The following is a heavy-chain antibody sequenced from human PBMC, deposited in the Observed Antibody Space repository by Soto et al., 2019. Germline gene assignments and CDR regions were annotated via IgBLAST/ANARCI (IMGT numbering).Heavy chain of an antibody. V-gene: IGHV3-21*01. Sequence: GGSLRLSCAASGFTFSSYSMNWVRQAPGKGLEWVSSISSSSSYIYYADSVKGRFTISRDNAKNSLYLQMNSLRAEDTAVYYCARDLVQQLVDPRFLGDAFDIWGQGTMVTVSS. J-gene: IGHJ3*02. CDR1: GFTFSSYS. CDR3: ARDLVQQLVDPRFLGDAFDI. CDR2: ISSSSSYI. D-gene: IGHD6-13*01.